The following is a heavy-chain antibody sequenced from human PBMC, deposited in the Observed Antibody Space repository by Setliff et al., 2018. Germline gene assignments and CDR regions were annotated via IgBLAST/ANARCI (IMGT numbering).Heavy chain of an antibody. CDR3: ARALGGISAAGNNWLDS. CDR1: GYTFSNYG. V-gene: IGHV1-69*13. Sequence: SVKVSCKASGYTFSNYGVTWVRQAPGQGLEWMGGIIPLFGTTKYAQKFQDRITMTADESATTAYMELTSLRSEDTAVYYCARALGGISAAGNNWLDSWGQGTLVTVSS. D-gene: IGHD6-13*01. J-gene: IGHJ5*01. CDR2: IIPLFGTT.